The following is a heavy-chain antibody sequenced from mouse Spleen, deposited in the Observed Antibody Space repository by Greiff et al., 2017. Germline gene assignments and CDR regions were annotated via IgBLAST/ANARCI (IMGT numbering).Heavy chain of an antibody. D-gene: IGHD1-1*01. Sequence: EVKLVESGEGLVKPGGSLKLSCAASGFTFSSYAMSWVRQTPEKRLEWVAYISSGGDYIYYADTVKGRFTISRDNARNTLYLQMRSLKSEDTAMYYCTRVLYYYGSSYYFDYWGQGTTLTVSA. V-gene: IGHV5-9-1*02. CDR1: GFTFSSYA. J-gene: IGHJ2*01. CDR2: ISSGGDYI. CDR3: TRVLYYYGSSYYFDY.